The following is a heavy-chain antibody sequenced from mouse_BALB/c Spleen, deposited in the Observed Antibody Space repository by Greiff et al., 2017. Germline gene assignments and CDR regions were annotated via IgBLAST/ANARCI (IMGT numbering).Heavy chain of an antibody. CDR3: AREITTVVAPYAMDY. CDR2: ISSGGGST. D-gene: IGHD1-1*01. Sequence: DVHLVESGGGLVKPGGSLKLSCAASGFAFSSYDMSWVRQTPEKRLEWVAYISSGGGSTYYPDTVKGRFTISRDNAKNTLYLQMSSLKSEDTAMYYCAREITTVVAPYAMDYWGQGTSVTVSS. V-gene: IGHV5-12-1*01. J-gene: IGHJ4*01. CDR1: GFAFSSYD.